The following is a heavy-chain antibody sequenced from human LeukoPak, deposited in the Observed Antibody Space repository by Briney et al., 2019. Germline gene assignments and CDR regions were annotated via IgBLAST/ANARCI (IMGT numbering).Heavy chain of an antibody. CDR2: INHSGST. Sequence: SETLSLTCAVYGGSFSGYYWSWIRQPPGKGLEWIGEINHSGSTNYNPSLKSRVTISVDTSKNQFSLKLSSVTAADAAVYYCARGQSRGYSYGYRSGAFDIWGQGTMVTVSS. J-gene: IGHJ3*02. CDR3: ARGQSRGYSYGYRSGAFDI. D-gene: IGHD5-18*01. V-gene: IGHV4-34*01. CDR1: GGSFSGYY.